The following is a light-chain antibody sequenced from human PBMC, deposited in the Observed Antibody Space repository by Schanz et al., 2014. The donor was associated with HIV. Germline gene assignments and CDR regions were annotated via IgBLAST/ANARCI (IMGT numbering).Light chain of an antibody. Sequence: DIQMTQSPSSVSASVGDRVTITCRASQGISSWLAWYQQKPGKAPKLLIYGASSLQSGVPARFSGSGSGTDFTLTISSLQPEDFATYFCQQSYNSPYTFGQGTNMEIK. J-gene: IGKJ2*01. CDR1: QGISSW. CDR3: QQSYNSPYT. CDR2: GAS. V-gene: IGKV1-12*01.